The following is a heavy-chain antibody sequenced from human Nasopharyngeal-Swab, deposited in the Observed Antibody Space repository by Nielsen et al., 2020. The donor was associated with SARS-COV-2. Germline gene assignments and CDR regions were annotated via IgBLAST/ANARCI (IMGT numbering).Heavy chain of an antibody. CDR3: ASVNGDSSGYPYYYYGMDV. V-gene: IGHV3-74*01. CDR2: INSDGSST. Sequence: WTRQPPGKGLVWVSRINSDGSSTSYADSVKGRFTISRDNAKNTLYLQMNSLRAEDTAVYYCASVNGDSSGYPYYYYGMDVRGQGTTVTVSS. D-gene: IGHD3-22*01. J-gene: IGHJ6*02.